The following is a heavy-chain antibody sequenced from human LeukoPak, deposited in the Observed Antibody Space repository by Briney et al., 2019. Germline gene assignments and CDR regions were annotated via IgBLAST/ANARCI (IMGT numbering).Heavy chain of an antibody. J-gene: IGHJ4*02. CDR2: IFYSGST. Sequence: EASETLSLTCTASGGSISSYCWSWIRQPPGKGLEWIGYIFYSGSTNYNPSLKSRVTISVDTSKNQFSLKLSSVTAADTAVYYCVRSDDFWSGYYGYWGQGTLVTVSS. D-gene: IGHD3-3*01. CDR1: GGSISSYC. V-gene: IGHV4-59*01. CDR3: VRSDDFWSGYYGY.